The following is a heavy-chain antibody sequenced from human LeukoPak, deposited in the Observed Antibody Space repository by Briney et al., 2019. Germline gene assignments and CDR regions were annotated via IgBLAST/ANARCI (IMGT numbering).Heavy chain of an antibody. V-gene: IGHV1-18*01. Sequence: GASVSVSCKASGYTFTSYGISWVRQAPGQGLEWMGWISAYNGNTNYAQKLQGRVTMTTDTSTSTAYMELRSLRSDDTAVYYCARGVDIVGATKGGDYWGQGTLVTVSS. CDR1: GYTFTSYG. CDR2: ISAYNGNT. CDR3: ARGVDIVGATKGGDY. D-gene: IGHD5-12*01. J-gene: IGHJ4*02.